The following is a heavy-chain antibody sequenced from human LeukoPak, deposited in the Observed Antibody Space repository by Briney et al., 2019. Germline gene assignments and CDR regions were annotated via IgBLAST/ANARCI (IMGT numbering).Heavy chain of an antibody. J-gene: IGHJ4*02. CDR1: GFTFSSYA. Sequence: GGSLRLSCAASGFTFSSYAMSWIRQAPGKGLEWVSYISSSGSTIYYADSVKGRFTISRDNAKNSLYLQMNSLRAEDTAVYYCARGHCSGGSCYPDYWGQGTLVTVSS. CDR3: ARGHCSGGSCYPDY. CDR2: ISSSGSTI. V-gene: IGHV3-11*01. D-gene: IGHD2-15*01.